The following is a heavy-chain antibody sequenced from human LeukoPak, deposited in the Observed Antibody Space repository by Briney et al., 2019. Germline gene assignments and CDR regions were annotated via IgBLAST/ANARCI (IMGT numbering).Heavy chain of an antibody. CDR1: GGSISSSSYY. CDR3: ARHVFITIFGVVIISSFSPPDY. J-gene: IGHJ4*02. CDR2: IYYSGST. Sequence: SSETLSLTCTVSGGSISSSSYYWGWIRQPPGKGLGWIGSIYYSGSTYYNPSLKSRVTISVDTSKNQFSLKLSSVTAADTAVYYCARHVFITIFGVVIISSFSPPDYWGQGTLVTVSS. V-gene: IGHV4-39*01. D-gene: IGHD3-3*01.